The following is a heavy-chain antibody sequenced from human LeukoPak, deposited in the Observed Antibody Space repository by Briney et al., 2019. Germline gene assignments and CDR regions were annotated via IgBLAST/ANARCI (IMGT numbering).Heavy chain of an antibody. J-gene: IGHJ2*01. CDR2: ISGSGGST. Sequence: GRSLRLSCAASGFTFDDYAMHWVRQAPGKGLEWVSGISGSGGSTFYADSVKGRFTISRDNSKNTLFLQMNSLRAEDTAVYYCAKDRPGRNLYWYFDLWGRGTLVTVSS. D-gene: IGHD4-23*01. V-gene: IGHV3-23*01. CDR3: AKDRPGRNLYWYFDL. CDR1: GFTFDDYA.